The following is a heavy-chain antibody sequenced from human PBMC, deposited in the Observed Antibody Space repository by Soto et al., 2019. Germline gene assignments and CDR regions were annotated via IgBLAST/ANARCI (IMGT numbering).Heavy chain of an antibody. Sequence: SETLSLTCAVYGGSFSGYYWSWIRQPPGKGLEWIGEINHSGSTNYNPSLKSRVTISVDTSKNQFSLKLSSVTAADTALYYCARAEVAAAVMKTFAYWGQGTLVPVSS. V-gene: IGHV4-34*01. J-gene: IGHJ4*02. D-gene: IGHD6-13*01. CDR2: INHSGST. CDR3: ARAEVAAAVMKTFAY. CDR1: GGSFSGYY.